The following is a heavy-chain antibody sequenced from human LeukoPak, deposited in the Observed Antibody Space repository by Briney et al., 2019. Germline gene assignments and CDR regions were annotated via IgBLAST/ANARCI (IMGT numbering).Heavy chain of an antibody. J-gene: IGHJ4*02. CDR1: GFTFSSYA. CDR3: GTQSSSWLLFDY. CDR2: ISGSGGSI. Sequence: GGSLRLSCAASGFTFSSYAMSWVRQAPGKGLEWVSAISGSGGSIYYAGSVKGRFTISRDNSKNTLYLQMNSLRVEDTAVYYCGTQSSSWLLFDYWGQGTLVTVSS. V-gene: IGHV3-23*01. D-gene: IGHD6-13*01.